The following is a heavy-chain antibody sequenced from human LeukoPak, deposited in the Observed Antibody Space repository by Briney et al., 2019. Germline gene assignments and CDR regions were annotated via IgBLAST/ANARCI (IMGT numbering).Heavy chain of an antibody. J-gene: IGHJ5*02. V-gene: IGHV4-61*02. Sequence: PSETLSLTCTVSGGSISSGSYYWSWIRQPAGKGLEWIGRIYTSGSTNYNPSLKSRVTISVDTSKNQFSLKLSSVTAADTAVYYCARATAYCSSTSCYTGWFDPWGQETLATVSS. CDR1: GGSISSGSYY. D-gene: IGHD2-2*02. CDR2: IYTSGST. CDR3: ARATAYCSSTSCYTGWFDP.